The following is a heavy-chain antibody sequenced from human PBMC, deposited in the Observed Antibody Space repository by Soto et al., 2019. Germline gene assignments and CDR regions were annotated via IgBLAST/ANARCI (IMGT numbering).Heavy chain of an antibody. D-gene: IGHD2-8*02. CDR1: GYTFTDYF. Sequence: ASVKVSCKASGYTFTDYFIHWVRQAPGKGLEWMGGFDPEDGETIYAQKFQGRVTMTEDTSTDTAYMELSSLRSEDTAVYYCATVWSPFDYWGQGTLVTVSS. V-gene: IGHV1-24*01. J-gene: IGHJ4*02. CDR2: FDPEDGET. CDR3: ATVWSPFDY.